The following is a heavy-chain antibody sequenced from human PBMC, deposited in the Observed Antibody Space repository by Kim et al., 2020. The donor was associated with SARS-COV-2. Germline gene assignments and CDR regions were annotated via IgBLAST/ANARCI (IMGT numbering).Heavy chain of an antibody. D-gene: IGHD6-13*01. Sequence: GGSLRLSCAASGFTFSGHGMHWVRQAPGKGLEWLAVISYDGTQKFYADSVKGRFTLSRDNSKNTLNLQMNSLRTEDTAVYYCAKDVRSMSAATDYWGQGTLVTVSS. V-gene: IGHV3-30*18. CDR1: GFTFSGHG. CDR3: AKDVRSMSAATDY. J-gene: IGHJ4*02. CDR2: ISYDGTQK.